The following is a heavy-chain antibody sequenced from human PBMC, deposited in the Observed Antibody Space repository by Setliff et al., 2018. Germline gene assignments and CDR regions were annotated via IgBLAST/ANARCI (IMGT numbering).Heavy chain of an antibody. CDR1: GGSFSGYY. Sequence: SETLSLTCAVYGGSFSGYYWSWIRQPPGKGLEWIGEINHSGSTNYNPSLKSRVTISVDTSKNQFSLKLSSVTAADTAVYYCVRDRPYSGYDFDYWGQGTLVTVSS. D-gene: IGHD5-12*01. CDR3: VRDRPYSGYDFDY. CDR2: INHSGST. V-gene: IGHV4-34*01. J-gene: IGHJ4*02.